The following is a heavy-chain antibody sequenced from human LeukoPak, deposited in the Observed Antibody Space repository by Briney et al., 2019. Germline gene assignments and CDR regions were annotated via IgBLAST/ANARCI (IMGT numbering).Heavy chain of an antibody. V-gene: IGHV3-11*06. CDR3: AKITLVASTPFDY. J-gene: IGHJ4*02. D-gene: IGHD2-15*01. CDR2: ISSSSSYT. CDR1: GFAFSDYY. Sequence: GGSLRLSCAASGFAFSDYYMNWIRQAPGKGLEWVSYISSSSSYTNYADSVKGRFTISRDNAKNSLYLQMNSLRAEDTAVYYCAKITLVASTPFDYWGQGTLVTVSS.